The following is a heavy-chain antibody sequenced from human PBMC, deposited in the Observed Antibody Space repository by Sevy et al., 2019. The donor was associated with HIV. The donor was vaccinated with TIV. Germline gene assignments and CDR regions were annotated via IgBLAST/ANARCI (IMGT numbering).Heavy chain of an antibody. J-gene: IGHJ4*02. D-gene: IGHD3-10*01. CDR1: GFTFNYHF. CDR2: ISRASSYI. V-gene: IGHV3-21*06. Sequence: GGSLRLSCAASGFTFNYHFMNWVRQVPGKGLEWVSYISRASSYINYSDWVKGRFTISRDNAKNLVFLEMNNLRPEDTAVYFCARGDYYGSLYYFDYWGQGTLVTVSS. CDR3: ARGDYYGSLYYFDY.